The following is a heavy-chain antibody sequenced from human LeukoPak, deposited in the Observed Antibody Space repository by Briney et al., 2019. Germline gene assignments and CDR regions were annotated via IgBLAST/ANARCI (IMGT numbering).Heavy chain of an antibody. D-gene: IGHD4-23*01. CDR1: GFTFSSFA. CDR2: VSSSGGRT. V-gene: IGHV3-64D*09. CDR3: AKVYAGIVFDH. Sequence: GGSLRLSCSASGFTFSSFAMHWIRQAPGKGLEYVSGVSSSGGRTYYTDSLKGRLTVSRDNSKNTMYLQMNSLRVDDTAVYYCAKVYAGIVFDHWGQGTPVTVSS. J-gene: IGHJ4*02.